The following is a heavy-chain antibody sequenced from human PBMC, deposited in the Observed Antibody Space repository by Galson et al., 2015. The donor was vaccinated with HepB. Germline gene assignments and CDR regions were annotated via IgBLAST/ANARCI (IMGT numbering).Heavy chain of an antibody. CDR1: GFRFSSYG. D-gene: IGHD4-17*01. Sequence: SLRLSCAASGFRFSSYGMHWVRQAPGKGLEWVASIWYDGSNKYYPDSVKGRFTISRDNSKNTLSFQMNSLRAEDTAVYYCAKGYGLFDLWGQGTLVTVSS. CDR2: IWYDGSNK. V-gene: IGHV3-33*06. CDR3: AKGYGLFDL. J-gene: IGHJ5*02.